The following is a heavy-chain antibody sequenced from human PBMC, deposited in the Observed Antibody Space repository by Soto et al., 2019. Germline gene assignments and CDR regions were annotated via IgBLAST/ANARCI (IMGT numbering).Heavy chain of an antibody. D-gene: IGHD6-13*01. CDR2: ISGSGGST. V-gene: IGHV3-23*01. Sequence: PGGSLRLSCAASGFTFSSYAMSWVRQAPGKGLEWVSAISGSGGSTHYADSVKGRFTISRDNSKNTLYLQMNSLRAEDTAIYYCAKSRSSVAAAGTNYWGQGTLVTVSS. J-gene: IGHJ4*02. CDR1: GFTFSSYA. CDR3: AKSRSSVAAAGTNY.